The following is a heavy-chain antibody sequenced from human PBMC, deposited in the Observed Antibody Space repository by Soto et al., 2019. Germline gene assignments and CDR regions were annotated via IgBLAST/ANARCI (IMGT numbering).Heavy chain of an antibody. D-gene: IGHD6-19*01. CDR2: IIPIFGAP. Sequence: QVQLVQSGAEVKKPGSSVKVSCKASGGSFSSYAISWVRQAPVQGREWMGGIIPIFGAPTYAQKFQGRVTIIADTSTSTAYMELSSVRSEDTALYYCARAGPVSGNHAFDIWGQGTLVXVSS. V-gene: IGHV1-69*06. J-gene: IGHJ3*02. CDR3: ARAGPVSGNHAFDI. CDR1: GGSFSSYA.